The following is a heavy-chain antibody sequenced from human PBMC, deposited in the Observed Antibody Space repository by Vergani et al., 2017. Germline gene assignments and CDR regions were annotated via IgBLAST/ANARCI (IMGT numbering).Heavy chain of an antibody. D-gene: IGHD1-14*01. CDR3: ARGLRLLYNRFDP. Sequence: QVQLVESGGGVVQPGRSLRLSCAASGFTFNQYGMHWVRQAPGKGLEWVAVTWYDGNNKQYADSVKGRFTISRDNSKSTMYLQMNRLRDEDTGVYYCARGLRLLYNRFDPWGQGTLVTVSS. V-gene: IGHV3-33*01. CDR2: TWYDGNNK. J-gene: IGHJ5*02. CDR1: GFTFNQYG.